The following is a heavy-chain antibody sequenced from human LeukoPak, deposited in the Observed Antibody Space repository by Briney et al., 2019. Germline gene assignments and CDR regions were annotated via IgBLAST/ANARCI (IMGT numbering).Heavy chain of an antibody. J-gene: IGHJ4*02. CDR1: GDSISSGGYS. D-gene: IGHD3-10*01. CDR2: IFYGGNT. CDR3: ARHRSYYFDY. Sequence: PSQTLSLTCAVSGDSISSGGYSWSWIRQPPGKGLEWIGSIFYGGNTSYNPSLKSRVTISVDTSKNQFSLKVDSVTAADTAVFYCARHRSYYFDYWGQGMLVTVSS. V-gene: IGHV4-30-2*03.